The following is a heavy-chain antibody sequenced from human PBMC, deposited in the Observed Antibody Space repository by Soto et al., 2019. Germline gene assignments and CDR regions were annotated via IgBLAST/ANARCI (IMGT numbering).Heavy chain of an antibody. D-gene: IGHD3-22*01. CDR3: ARESYDSSGYYLAYYYYGMDV. Sequence: QVQLVESGGGVVQPGRSLRLSCAASGFTFSSYGMHWVRQAPGKGLEWVAVIWYDGSNKYYADSVKGRFTISRDNSKNPLYLQMNSLRAEDTAVYYCARESYDSSGYYLAYYYYGMDVWGQGTTVTVSS. CDR2: IWYDGSNK. V-gene: IGHV3-33*01. CDR1: GFTFSSYG. J-gene: IGHJ6*02.